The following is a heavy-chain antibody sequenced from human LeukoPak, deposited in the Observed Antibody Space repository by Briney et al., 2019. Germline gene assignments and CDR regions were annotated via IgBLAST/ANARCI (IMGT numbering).Heavy chain of an antibody. D-gene: IGHD2-15*01. J-gene: IGHJ5*02. CDR2: IYSGGYT. V-gene: IGHV3-66*01. CDR3: ASSMRDCSGGSCHWGWFDP. Sequence: PGGSLRLSCAASGFTVSSIYVTWVRQAPGKGLEWVSVIYSGGYTYYADSVKGRFTISRDNSKNTVYLQMNSLRAEDTAVYYCASSMRDCSGGSCHWGWFDPWGQGTLVTVSS. CDR1: GFTVSSIY.